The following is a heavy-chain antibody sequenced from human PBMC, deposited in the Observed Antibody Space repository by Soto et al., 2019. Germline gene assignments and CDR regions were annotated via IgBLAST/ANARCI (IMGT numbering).Heavy chain of an antibody. CDR3: ARRSPAFCSASTCYGHFEF. CDR1: GGSFSGYF. V-gene: IGHV4-34*01. J-gene: IGHJ4*02. Sequence: QVHLQQWGAGLLKPSETLSLTCAVSGGSFSGYFWSWIRQSPGKGLEWIGETNHRGTTNYNPSLESRVTRAPETSKNPFSLKLRSVTAADTAVYYCARRSPAFCSASTCYGHFEFWGQGTLATVSS. D-gene: IGHD2-2*01. CDR2: TNHRGTT.